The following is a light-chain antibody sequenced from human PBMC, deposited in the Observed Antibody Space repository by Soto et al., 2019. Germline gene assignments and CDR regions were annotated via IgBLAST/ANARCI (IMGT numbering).Light chain of an antibody. CDR2: DVS. Sequence: QSVLTQPASVSGSPGQSITISCTGTSTDVGGYNYVSWYQQHPGKAPKLLISDVSNRPSGVSFRFSGSKSGNTASLTISGLQAEDEADYYCKSYSGGPTLYLFGTGTKVTV. J-gene: IGLJ1*01. CDR1: STDVGGYNY. CDR3: KSYSGGPTLYL. V-gene: IGLV2-14*01.